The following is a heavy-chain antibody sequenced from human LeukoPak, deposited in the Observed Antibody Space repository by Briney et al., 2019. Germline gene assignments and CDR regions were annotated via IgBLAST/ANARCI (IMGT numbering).Heavy chain of an antibody. Sequence: GRSLRLSCAASGFTFSSYAMYWVRQASGKGLEWVGRIRSKANSYATAYAASVKGRFTISRDDSKNTAYLQMNSLETEDTAVYYCTIVVTTVTTYWGQGTLVTVSS. J-gene: IGHJ4*02. CDR1: GFTFSSYA. D-gene: IGHD4-17*01. CDR2: IRSKANSYAT. V-gene: IGHV3-73*01. CDR3: TIVVTTVTTY.